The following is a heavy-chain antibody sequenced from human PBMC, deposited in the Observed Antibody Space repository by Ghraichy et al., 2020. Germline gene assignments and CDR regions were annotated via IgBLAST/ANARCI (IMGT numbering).Heavy chain of an antibody. D-gene: IGHD3-3*01. CDR1: GYTFSNYG. J-gene: IGHJ3*02. V-gene: IGHV1-18*01. Sequence: ASVKVSCKASGYTFSNYGISWVRLAPGQGLEWMGWISTYNGNRNYAQNFQGRVTMTTDTSTSSAYMDLRTLRSDDTAVYYCARDAVRGSGWSGDVAFDIWGQGTMVTVSS. CDR2: ISTYNGNR. CDR3: ARDAVRGSGWSGDVAFDI.